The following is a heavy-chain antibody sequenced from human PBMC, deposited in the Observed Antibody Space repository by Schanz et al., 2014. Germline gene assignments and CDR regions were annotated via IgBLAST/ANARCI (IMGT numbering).Heavy chain of an antibody. CDR3: AKFLYDDPS. D-gene: IGHD3-3*01. CDR1: GGDIGNYY. CDR2: IHQSGGT. J-gene: IGHJ5*02. V-gene: IGHV4-59*08. Sequence: QVQLQESGPGLVKPSETLSLTCSVSGGDIGNYYWSWIRQPPGKGLEWIRYIHQSGGTNYNPSLKIRVTILVDTSKNQFPLRLPSLTAADTAVYYCAKFLYDDPSWGQGTLVTVSS.